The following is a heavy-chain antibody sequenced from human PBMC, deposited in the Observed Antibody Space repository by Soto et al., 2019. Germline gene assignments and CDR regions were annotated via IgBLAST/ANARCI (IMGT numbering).Heavy chain of an antibody. D-gene: IGHD2-21*01. V-gene: IGHV1-3*01. CDR2: INAANGDT. J-gene: IGHJ4*02. CDR3: TRAPRGEN. Sequence: VKICCEGAGYSFTSVPIHWVRQAPGQTLEWMGWINAANGDTKYSPKFQGSITVTRDTSATTAYMKLISLRSEHAAVYYCTRAPRGENWGQGTLVTVSS. CDR1: GYSFTSVP.